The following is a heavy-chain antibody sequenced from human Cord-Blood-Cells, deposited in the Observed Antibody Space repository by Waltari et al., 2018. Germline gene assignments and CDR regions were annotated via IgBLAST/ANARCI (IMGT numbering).Heavy chain of an antibody. V-gene: IGHV3-64*01. CDR2: ISSNGGST. D-gene: IGHD3-10*01. CDR1: GFTSSSYA. J-gene: IGHJ3*02. Sequence: EVQLVESGGGLVQPGGSLRLSCAASGFTSSSYAMHWVRQAPGKGLEYVSAISSNGGSTYYANSVKGRFTISRDNSKNTLYLQMGSLRAEDMAVYYCARGSGSLHAFDIWGQGTMVTVSS. CDR3: ARGSGSLHAFDI.